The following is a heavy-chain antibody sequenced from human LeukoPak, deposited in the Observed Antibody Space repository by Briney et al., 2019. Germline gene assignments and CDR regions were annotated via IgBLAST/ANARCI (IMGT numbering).Heavy chain of an antibody. CDR1: GFTFTNYA. Sequence: PGGSLRLSCATSGFTFTNYAMHWVRQAPGKGLEWVAFIRDIGTDKYYADSVKGRFTISRDTSKNTLYLQMNSLRAEDTAVYYCAKGVYSSGWYGWFDYWGQGTLVTVSS. V-gene: IGHV3-30*02. CDR2: IRDIGTDK. D-gene: IGHD6-19*01. J-gene: IGHJ4*02. CDR3: AKGVYSSGWYGWFDY.